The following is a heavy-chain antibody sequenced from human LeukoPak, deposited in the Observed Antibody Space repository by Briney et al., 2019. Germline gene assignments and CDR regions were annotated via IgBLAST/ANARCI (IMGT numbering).Heavy chain of an antibody. J-gene: IGHJ4*02. CDR2: MDPSGSHK. Sequence: PGGSLRLSCAASEFIFNRSWMNWVRQAPGKGLEWVANMDPSGSHKRYVDSVKGRFTISKDNPGTSLYLDMYGLRAEDTAIYYCAIWTSGNYWGQGTPVTVSS. V-gene: IGHV3-7*01. CDR1: EFIFNRSW. D-gene: IGHD1-1*01. CDR3: AIWTSGNY.